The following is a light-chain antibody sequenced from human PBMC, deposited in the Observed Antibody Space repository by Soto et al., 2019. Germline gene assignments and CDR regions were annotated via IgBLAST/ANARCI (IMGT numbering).Light chain of an antibody. CDR3: QHYNSYSPWT. CDR1: QTISSW. CDR2: KAS. J-gene: IGKJ1*01. V-gene: IGKV1-5*03. Sequence: DIQMTQSPSTLSGSVGDRVTITCRASQTISSWLAWYQQKPGKAPKLLIYKASTLKSGVPSRFSGSGSGTEFTLTISSLQPDYFATYYCQHYNSYSPWTFGQGTKV.